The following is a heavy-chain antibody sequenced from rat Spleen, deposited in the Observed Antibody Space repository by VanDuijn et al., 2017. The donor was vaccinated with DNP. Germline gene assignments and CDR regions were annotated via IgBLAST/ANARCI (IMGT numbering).Heavy chain of an antibody. CDR2: ITSSGGST. CDR1: GFTFSDYN. J-gene: IGHJ1*01. CDR3: TRHGRVTTVATYWYFDF. D-gene: IGHD1-3*01. V-gene: IGHV5S23*01. Sequence: EVHLVESGGGLVQPGRSLKLSCAASGFTFSDYNMAWVRQAPKKGLEWVASITSSGGSTSYPDSVKGRFTISRDHAKSTLYLQMDSLRSEATATYYCTRHGRVTTVATYWYFDFWGPGTMVTVSS.